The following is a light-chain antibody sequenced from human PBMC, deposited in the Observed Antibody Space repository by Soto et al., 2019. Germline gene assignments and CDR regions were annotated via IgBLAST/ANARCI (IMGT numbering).Light chain of an antibody. CDR2: GNS. CDR3: QSYDSSLSGWV. J-gene: IGLJ3*02. Sequence: QSVLTQPPSVSGAPGQRVTISCTGSSSNIGAGYDVHWYQQLPGTAPKLLIYGNSNRPSGVPDRFSGSKSGTSASLAITGIRAEDEADYYCQSYDSSLSGWVFGGGTNLTVL. CDR1: SSNIGAGYD. V-gene: IGLV1-40*01.